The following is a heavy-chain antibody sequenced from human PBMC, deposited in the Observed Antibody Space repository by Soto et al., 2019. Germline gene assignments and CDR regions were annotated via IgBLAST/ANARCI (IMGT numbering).Heavy chain of an antibody. V-gene: IGHV1-69*01. CDR1: GGTFSSYA. CDR2: IIPIFGTA. J-gene: IGHJ6*02. Sequence: QVQLVQSGAEVKKPGSSVKVSCKASGGTFSSYAISWVRQAPGQGLEWMGGIIPIFGTANYAQKFQGRVTITADESTSTAYMELSSLRSEDTAVYYCATDSGSYSGYSYYGMDVWGQGTTVTVSS. D-gene: IGHD1-26*01. CDR3: ATDSGSYSGYSYYGMDV.